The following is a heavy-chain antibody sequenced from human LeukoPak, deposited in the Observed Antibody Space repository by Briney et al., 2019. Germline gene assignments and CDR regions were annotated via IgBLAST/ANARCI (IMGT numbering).Heavy chain of an antibody. J-gene: IGHJ4*02. CDR1: GFTFSSYS. Sequence: PGGSLRLSCGASGFTFSSYSMRWGRQAPGKGLEWVSYISSSSSTIYYADSVKGRFTISRDNAKNSLYLQMNSLRDEDTAVYYCARDLCSGCPLGYWGQGTLVTVTS. CDR2: ISSSSSTI. V-gene: IGHV3-48*02. CDR3: ARDLCSGCPLGY. D-gene: IGHD6-19*01.